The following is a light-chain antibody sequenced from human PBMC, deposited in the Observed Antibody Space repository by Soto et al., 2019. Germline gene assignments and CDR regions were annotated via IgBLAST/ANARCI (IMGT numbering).Light chain of an antibody. CDR3: QQLNSYPPT. CDR2: AAY. Sequence: DIQLTQSPSFLSASVGDRVTITCRASQGISSYLAWYQQKPGKAPNLLIYAAYTLQSGVPSRFSGSGSGTEFTLTINSLQPEDFATYYGQQLNSYPPTFGGGTKVEIK. V-gene: IGKV1-9*01. CDR1: QGISSY. J-gene: IGKJ4*01.